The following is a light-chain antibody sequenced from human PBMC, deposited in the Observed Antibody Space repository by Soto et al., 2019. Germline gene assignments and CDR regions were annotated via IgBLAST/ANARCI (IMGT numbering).Light chain of an antibody. Sequence: DIQMTHSPSSISASVGDRVTITCRASQPISSWLAWYQQVPGQAPYLLIYPASTLQSGIPSRFSGSGSGTDFTLTLNSLQPEDFATYYCQQGYNFPRAFGQGTRVEI. V-gene: IGKV1-12*01. CDR2: PAS. CDR3: QQGYNFPRA. J-gene: IGKJ1*01. CDR1: QPISSW.